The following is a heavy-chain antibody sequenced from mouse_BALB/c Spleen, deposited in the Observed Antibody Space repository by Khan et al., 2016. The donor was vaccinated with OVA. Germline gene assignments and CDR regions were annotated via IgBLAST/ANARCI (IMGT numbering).Heavy chain of an antibody. J-gene: IGHJ2*01. CDR2: INPTSGHT. Sequence: QVQLQQSGAELAKPGASVKMSCKTSGYTFTTYWMHWVKQRPGQGLEWIGYINPTSGHTDYNEKFKDKATLSADKSSSTAYMQLSSLTSEDSAVYYCTRDRIDYWGQGTTLIVSS. V-gene: IGHV1-7*01. CDR1: GYTFTTYW. CDR3: TRDRIDY.